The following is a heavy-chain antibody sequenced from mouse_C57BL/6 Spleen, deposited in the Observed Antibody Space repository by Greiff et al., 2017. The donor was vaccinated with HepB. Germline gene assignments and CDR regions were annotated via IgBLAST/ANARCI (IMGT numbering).Heavy chain of an antibody. CDR1: GFNIKDDY. CDR3: TTDDYDEAY. J-gene: IGHJ3*01. V-gene: IGHV14-4*01. CDR2: IDPENGDT. D-gene: IGHD2-4*01. Sequence: VQLQQSGAELVRPGASVKLSCTASGFNIKDDYMHWVKQRPEQGLEWIGWIDPENGDTEYASKFQGKATITADTSSNTAYLQLSSLTSEDTAVYYCTTDDYDEAYWGQGTLVTVSA.